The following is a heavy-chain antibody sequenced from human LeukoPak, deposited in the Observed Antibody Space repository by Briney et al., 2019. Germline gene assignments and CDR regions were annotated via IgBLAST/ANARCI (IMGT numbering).Heavy chain of an antibody. CDR3: ARGTSSSWYLAYY. J-gene: IGHJ4*02. Sequence: PSETLSLTCTVSGGSICSGDYYWSWIRQPPGKGLEWIGYIYYSGSTYYNPSLKSRVTISVDTSKNQFSLKLSSVTAADTAVYYCARGTSSSWYLAYYWGQGTLVTVSS. D-gene: IGHD6-13*01. CDR1: GGSICSGDYY. CDR2: IYYSGST. V-gene: IGHV4-30-4*01.